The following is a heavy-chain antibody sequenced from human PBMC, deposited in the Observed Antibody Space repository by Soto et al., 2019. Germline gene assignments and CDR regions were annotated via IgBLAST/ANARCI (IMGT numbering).Heavy chain of an antibody. J-gene: IGHJ4*02. CDR2: IYYSGST. CDR1: SGSISSGGYY. Sequence: QVQLQESGPGLVKPSQTLSLTCTVSSGSISSGGYYWSWIRQHPGKGLEWIGYIYYSGSTYYNPSLKSRVIMSLDTSKNQSSLKLSSVTAADTAVYYCARSSGWHFDSWGQGSLATVSS. CDR3: ARSSGWHFDS. V-gene: IGHV4-31*03. D-gene: IGHD6-19*01.